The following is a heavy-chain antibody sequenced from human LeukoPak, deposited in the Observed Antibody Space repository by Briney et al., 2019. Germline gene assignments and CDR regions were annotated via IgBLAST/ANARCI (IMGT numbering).Heavy chain of an antibody. J-gene: IGHJ4*02. D-gene: IGHD3-9*01. V-gene: IGHV3-23*01. CDR3: AKTMTGRRTFDY. CDR1: GFIFSSYG. CDR2: ISGSGGST. Sequence: AGGSLRLSCAASGFIFSSYGMSWVRQAPGKGLEWVSAISGSGGSTYYADSVKGRFTISRDNSKNTLYLQMNSLRAEDTAVYYCAKTMTGRRTFDYWGQGTLVTVSS.